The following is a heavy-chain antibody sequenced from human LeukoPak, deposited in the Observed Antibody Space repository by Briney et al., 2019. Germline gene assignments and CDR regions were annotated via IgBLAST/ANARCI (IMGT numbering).Heavy chain of an antibody. D-gene: IGHD2-21*01. CDR3: ARLRRIGCGGDCYDAFDI. CDR1: GYSFTSYW. J-gene: IGHJ3*02. Sequence: GESLKISCKGSGYSFTSYWIVWVLQLPGKGLVWRGFIYPGDADSTYSPSFQGQVTISAARSISTAYRQWSSLKASDTAMYYCARLRRIGCGGDCYDAFDIWGQGTMVTVSS. CDR2: IYPGDADS. V-gene: IGHV5-51*01.